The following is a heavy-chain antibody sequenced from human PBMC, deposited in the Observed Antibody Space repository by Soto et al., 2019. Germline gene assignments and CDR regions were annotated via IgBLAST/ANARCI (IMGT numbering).Heavy chain of an antibody. D-gene: IGHD3-10*01. Sequence: LSLTCTVFGGSISSGGYYWSWIRQHPGKGLEWIGYIYYSGSTYYNPSLKSRVTISVDTSKNQFSLKLSSVTAADTAVYYCARSRHEWFGELLYSSYFDYWGQGTLVTVSS. CDR2: IYYSGST. CDR1: GGSISSGGYY. V-gene: IGHV4-31*03. J-gene: IGHJ4*02. CDR3: ARSRHEWFGELLYSSYFDY.